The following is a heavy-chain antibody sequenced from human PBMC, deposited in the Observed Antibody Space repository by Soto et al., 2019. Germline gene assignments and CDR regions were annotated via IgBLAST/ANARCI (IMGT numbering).Heavy chain of an antibody. V-gene: IGHV4-59*08. D-gene: IGHD6-19*01. J-gene: IGHJ5*02. CDR1: GGSISSYY. Sequence: SETLSLTCTVSGGSISSYYWSWIRQPPGKGLEWIGYIYYSGSTNYNPSLKSRVTISVDTSKNQFSLKLSSVTAADTAVYYCARHPPSFIAVDYNRFDPWGQGTLVTVSS. CDR3: ARHPPSFIAVDYNRFDP. CDR2: IYYSGST.